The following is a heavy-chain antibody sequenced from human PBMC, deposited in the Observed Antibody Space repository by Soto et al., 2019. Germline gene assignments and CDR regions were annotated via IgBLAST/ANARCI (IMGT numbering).Heavy chain of an antibody. CDR2: IWYDGSNK. D-gene: IGHD3-22*01. Sequence: GGSLILSCAASGFTFSSYFMHWVRQAPGKGLEWVAVIWYDGSNKYYADSVKGRFTISRDNSKNTLYLQMNSLRAEDTAVYCCARHYYDSSGYYCLDYWGQGTLVTVSS. CDR3: ARHYYDSSGYYCLDY. CDR1: GFTFSSYF. J-gene: IGHJ4*02. V-gene: IGHV3-33*01.